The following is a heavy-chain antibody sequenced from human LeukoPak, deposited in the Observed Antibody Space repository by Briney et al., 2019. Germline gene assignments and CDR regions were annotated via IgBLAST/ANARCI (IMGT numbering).Heavy chain of an antibody. CDR1: GYTFTGYY. D-gene: IGHD4-23*01. V-gene: IGHV1-18*04. CDR2: ISAYNGNT. CDR3: ARGGGNPGEVDYYYGMDV. J-gene: IGHJ6*02. Sequence: ASVKVSCKASGYTFTGYYMHWVRQAPGQGLEWMGWISAYNGNTNYAQKLQGRVTMTTDTSTSTAYMELRSLRSDDTAVYYCARGGGNPGEVDYYYGMDVWGQGTTVTVSS.